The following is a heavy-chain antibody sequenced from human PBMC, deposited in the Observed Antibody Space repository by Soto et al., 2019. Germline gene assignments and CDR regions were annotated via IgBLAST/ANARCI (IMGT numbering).Heavy chain of an antibody. J-gene: IGHJ6*02. CDR3: AKVLHDFWSGYRDANYYYARDV. D-gene: IGHD3-3*01. Sequence: GGSLRLSCAASGFTFSSYGMHWVRQAPGKGLEWVAVISYDGSNKYYADPVKGRFTISRDNSKNTLYLQMNSLRAEDTAVYYCAKVLHDFWSGYRDANYYYARDVWCQGITVTVSS. CDR2: ISYDGSNK. CDR1: GFTFSSYG. V-gene: IGHV3-30*18.